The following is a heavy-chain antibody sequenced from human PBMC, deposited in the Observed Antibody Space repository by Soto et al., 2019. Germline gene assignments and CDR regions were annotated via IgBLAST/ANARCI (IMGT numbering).Heavy chain of an antibody. V-gene: IGHV4-31*03. CDR1: GGSISSGGYY. CDR3: ARCKERSSSCFDP. J-gene: IGHJ5*02. Sequence: TSETLSLTCTVSGGSISSGGYYWSWIRQHPGKGLEWIGYIYYSGSTYYNPSLKSRVTISVDTSKNQFSLKLSSVTAADTAVYYCARCKERSSSCFDPWGQGTLVTVSS. D-gene: IGHD6-13*01. CDR2: IYYSGST.